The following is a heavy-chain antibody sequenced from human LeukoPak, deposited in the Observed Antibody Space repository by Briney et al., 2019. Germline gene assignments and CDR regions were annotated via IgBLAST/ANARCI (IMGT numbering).Heavy chain of an antibody. CDR1: GFTFSSYA. J-gene: IGHJ4*02. CDR2: ISGNGGNT. Sequence: GGSLRLSCAASGFTFSSYAMNWVRQAPGKGLEWVSTISGNGGNTFYVDSVKGRLTISRDNSKNTLYLQMNNLRAEDTAIYYCAKDIAAAGTYFDYWGQGTLVTVPS. V-gene: IGHV3-23*01. D-gene: IGHD6-13*01. CDR3: AKDIAAAGTYFDY.